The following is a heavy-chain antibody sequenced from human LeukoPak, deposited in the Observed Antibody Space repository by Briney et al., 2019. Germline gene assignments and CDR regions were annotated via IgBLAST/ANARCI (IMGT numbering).Heavy chain of an antibody. CDR1: GFTFSTYA. D-gene: IGHD2-2*02. Sequence: GGSLRLSCAASGFTFSTYAMNWVRQAPGKGLEWASSISGSGGSTYYADSVKGRFTISRDNSKNTLYLQMNSLRAEDTAVYYCAKIPAAIRVFDYWGQGTLVTVSS. J-gene: IGHJ4*02. CDR2: ISGSGGST. V-gene: IGHV3-23*01. CDR3: AKIPAAIRVFDY.